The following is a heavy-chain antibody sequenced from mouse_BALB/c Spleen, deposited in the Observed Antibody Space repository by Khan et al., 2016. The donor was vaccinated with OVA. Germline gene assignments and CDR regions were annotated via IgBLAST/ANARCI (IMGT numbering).Heavy chain of an antibody. CDR2: ISYSGNT. Sequence: EVKLLELGPGLVKPSQSLSLTCTVTGYSITSEYTWNWIRQFPGNKLEWMGFISYSGNTRYNPSLKSRISITRDTSKNQFFLQLNSVTSEDIATYYCARKDYYDYDPFPYWGQGTLVTVSA. J-gene: IGHJ3*01. CDR1: GYSITSEYT. D-gene: IGHD2-4*01. V-gene: IGHV3-2*02. CDR3: ARKDYYDYDPFPY.